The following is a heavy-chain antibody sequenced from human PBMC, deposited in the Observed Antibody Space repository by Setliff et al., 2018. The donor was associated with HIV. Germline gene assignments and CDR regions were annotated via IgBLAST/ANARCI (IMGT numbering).Heavy chain of an antibody. D-gene: IGHD3-22*01. CDR1: GFTFSDHY. CDR2: ISKSGDYS. CDR3: ARPNYYDSSGSFDY. V-gene: IGHV3-11*06. J-gene: IGHJ4*02. Sequence: PGGSLRLSCAASGFTFSDHYMNWVRQAPGKGLEWVSYISKSGDYSNYADSVRGRFTISRDNAKNSLYLQMNSLRAEDTAVYYCARPNYYDSSGSFDYWGQGTLVTVSS.